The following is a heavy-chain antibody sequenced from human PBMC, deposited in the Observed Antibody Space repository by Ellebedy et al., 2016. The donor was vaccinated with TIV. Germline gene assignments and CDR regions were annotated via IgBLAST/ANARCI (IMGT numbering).Heavy chain of an antibody. V-gene: IGHV3-30*02. D-gene: IGHD4-17*01. Sequence: GESLKISCAASGFTFSSYGMHWVRQAPGKGLEWVAFIRYDGSNKYYADSVKGRFTISRDNSKNTLYLQMNSLRAEDTAVYYCAKSSTWDYGDYVGAFDIWGQGTMVTVSS. CDR1: GFTFSSYG. CDR3: AKSSTWDYGDYVGAFDI. J-gene: IGHJ3*02. CDR2: IRYDGSNK.